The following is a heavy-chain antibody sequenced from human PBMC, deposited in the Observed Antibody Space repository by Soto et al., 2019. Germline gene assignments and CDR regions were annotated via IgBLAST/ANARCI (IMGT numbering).Heavy chain of an antibody. D-gene: IGHD6-19*01. CDR1: GGSISSSNW. Sequence: PSETLSLTCAVSGGSISSSNWWSWVRQPPGKGLEWIGEIYHSGSTNYSPSLKSRVTISVDKSKNQFSLKLSSVTAADTAVYYCASGGEESPEAVAGFDYWGQGTLVTVSS. CDR2: IYHSGST. J-gene: IGHJ4*02. V-gene: IGHV4-4*02. CDR3: ASGGEESPEAVAGFDY.